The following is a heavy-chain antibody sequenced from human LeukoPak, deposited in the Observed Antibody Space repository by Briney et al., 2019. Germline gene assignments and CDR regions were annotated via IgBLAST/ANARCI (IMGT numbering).Heavy chain of an antibody. Sequence: RGSLRLSCAASGFTFSTYWMHWVRQAPGKGLVWVSRIITDGSSTIYADSVKGRFTISRDNAKNTLYLQMNSLRAEDTAVYYCARDLDWILFAYWGQGTLVTVSS. CDR1: GFTFSTYW. CDR2: IITDGSST. J-gene: IGHJ4*02. V-gene: IGHV3-74*01. CDR3: ARDLDWILFAY. D-gene: IGHD3-9*01.